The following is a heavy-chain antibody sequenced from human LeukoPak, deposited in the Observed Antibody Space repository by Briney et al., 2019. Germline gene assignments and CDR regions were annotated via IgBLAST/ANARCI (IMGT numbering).Heavy chain of an antibody. J-gene: IGHJ6*02. D-gene: IGHD6-13*01. CDR2: IKQDGSET. V-gene: IGHV3-7*05. CDR1: GFTFSNYW. CDR3: ARDPYSSSWSYGMDV. Sequence: GGSLRLSCTATGFTFSNYWMSWVRQTPEKGLEWVANIKQDGSETVYVDSVKGRFTISRDNAQSSLYLQMNSLRAEDTAVYYCARDPYSSSWSYGMDVWGQGTAVTVSS.